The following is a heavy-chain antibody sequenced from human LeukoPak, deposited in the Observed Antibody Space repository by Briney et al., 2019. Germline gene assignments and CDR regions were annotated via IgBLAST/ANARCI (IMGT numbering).Heavy chain of an antibody. Sequence: SETLSLTCTVSGGSISSGGYYWSWIRQHPGKGLEWIGFIYYSGSTYYNPSLKSRVTFSVDTSKYQFSLKLSSVNAADTAVYYCARAVYDYIWGSYRFDYWGQGTLVTVSS. CDR3: ARAVYDYIWGSYRFDY. V-gene: IGHV4-31*03. CDR2: IYYSGST. J-gene: IGHJ4*02. CDR1: GGSISSGGYY. D-gene: IGHD3-16*02.